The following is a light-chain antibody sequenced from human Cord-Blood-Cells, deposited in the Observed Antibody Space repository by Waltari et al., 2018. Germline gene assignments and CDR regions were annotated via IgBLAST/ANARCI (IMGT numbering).Light chain of an antibody. CDR1: SSDVGGYNY. J-gene: IGLJ2*01. Sequence: QSALTQPASVSGSPGQSITISCTGTSSDVGGYNYVSWYQQHPGKAPKLMIYDVSNRPSGVSNHFSGSKSGNTASLTIYGLQAEDEADYYCSSYTSSSTVVFGGGTKLTVL. CDR2: DVS. V-gene: IGLV2-14*01. CDR3: SSYTSSSTVV.